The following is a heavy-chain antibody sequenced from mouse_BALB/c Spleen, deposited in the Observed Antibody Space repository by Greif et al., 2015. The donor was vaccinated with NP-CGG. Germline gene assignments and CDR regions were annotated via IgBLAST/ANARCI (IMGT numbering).Heavy chain of an antibody. CDR1: GYTFTSYW. CDR3: ARSAEGYGNYAWFAY. D-gene: IGHD2-1*01. V-gene: IGHV1S81*02. Sequence: QVQLQQSGAELVKPGASVKLSCKASGYTFTSYWMHWVKQRPGQGLEWIGEINPSNGRTNYNEKFKSKATLTVDKSSSPAYMQLSSLTSEDSAVYYCARSAEGYGNYAWFAYWGQGTLVTVSA. CDR2: INPSNGRT. J-gene: IGHJ3*01.